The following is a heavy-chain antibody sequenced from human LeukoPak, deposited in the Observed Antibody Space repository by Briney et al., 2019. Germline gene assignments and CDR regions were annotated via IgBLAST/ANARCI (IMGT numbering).Heavy chain of an antibody. CDR1: GVTFSDYY. CDR3: ARSYGWLPGGM. J-gene: IGHJ4*02. V-gene: IGHV3-11*03. Sequence: PGGSLRLSCAASGVTFSDYYMSWVRQAAGNGLKWFSYISGTSSYTNYEDSVKGRFTISRDTAKNQLHLQMNSMRAEDTAVYYCARSYGWLPGGMWGQGTLVTVSS. D-gene: IGHD5-12*01. CDR2: ISGTSSYT.